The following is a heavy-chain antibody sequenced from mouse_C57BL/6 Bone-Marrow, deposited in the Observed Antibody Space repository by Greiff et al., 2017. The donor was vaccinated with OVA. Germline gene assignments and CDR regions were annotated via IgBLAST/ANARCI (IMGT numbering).Heavy chain of an antibody. V-gene: IGHV1-69*01. CDR3: VRLLGGYFDV. J-gene: IGHJ1*03. D-gene: IGHD1-1*01. CDR2: IDPSDSYT. Sequence: QVQLQQPGAELVMPGASVKLSCKASGYTFTSYWMHWVKQRPGQGLEWIGEIDPSDSYTNYNQKFKGKSTLTVDKSSSTAYMQLSSLTSEDSAVYYCVRLLGGYFDVWGTGTTVTVSS. CDR1: GYTFTSYW.